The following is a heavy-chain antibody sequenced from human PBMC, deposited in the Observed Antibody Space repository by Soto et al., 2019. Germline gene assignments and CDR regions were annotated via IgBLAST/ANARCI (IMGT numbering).Heavy chain of an antibody. D-gene: IGHD2-2*01. J-gene: IGHJ4*02. CDR1: GGSFSSSSYY. V-gene: IGHV4-39*01. CDR3: ARRPRYCSSTSCYALDY. Sequence: ETLSLTCTVSGGSFSSSSYYCGWIRQPPGKGLEWIGSIYYSGSTYYNPSLKSRVTISVDTSKNQFSLKLSSVTAADTAVYYCARRPRYCSSTSCYALDYWGQGTLVTVSS. CDR2: IYYSGST.